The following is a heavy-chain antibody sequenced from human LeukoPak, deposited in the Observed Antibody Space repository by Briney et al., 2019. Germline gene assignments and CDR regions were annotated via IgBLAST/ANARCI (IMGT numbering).Heavy chain of an antibody. V-gene: IGHV3-20*04. J-gene: IGHJ4*02. CDR3: ARDSFSGSSLDY. Sequence: PGGSLRLSCAASGFTFDDYGMSWVRQAPGKGLEWVSDINWNGASTGYADSVKGRFTISRDSAKNSLYLQMNSLRAEDTALYYCARDSFSGSSLDYWGQGTLVTVSS. D-gene: IGHD1-26*01. CDR2: INWNGAST. CDR1: GFTFDDYG.